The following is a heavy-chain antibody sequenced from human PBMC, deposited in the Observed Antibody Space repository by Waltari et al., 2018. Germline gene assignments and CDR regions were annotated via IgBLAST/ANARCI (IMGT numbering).Heavy chain of an antibody. V-gene: IGHV3-30*02. Sequence: QVQLVESGGGVVRPGDSLRLSCAASGFSFSSYGMHWVRQAPGKWLEWVAFTRYDRSSQYYADSVKGRFTISSDNSRNMLYLQMNALRPEDTAVYFCAKDPYTGWYMDYWGQGILVTVSS. CDR1: GFSFSSYG. D-gene: IGHD6-19*01. CDR2: TRYDRSSQ. CDR3: AKDPYTGWYMDY. J-gene: IGHJ4*02.